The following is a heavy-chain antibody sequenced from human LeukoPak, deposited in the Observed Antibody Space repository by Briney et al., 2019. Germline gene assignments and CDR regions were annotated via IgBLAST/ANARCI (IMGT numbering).Heavy chain of an antibody. CDR1: GFTFSSFG. CDR3: AKVFFMDY. J-gene: IGHJ4*02. D-gene: IGHD2-8*01. CDR2: ISVSGDSA. V-gene: IGHV3-23*01. Sequence: GGSLRLSCAASGFTFSSFGMSWVRQAPGKGLEWVSAISVSGDSANYADSVKGRFTISRDNSKNTLYLQMNSLRAEDTAVYYCAKVFFMDYWGQGTLVTVSS.